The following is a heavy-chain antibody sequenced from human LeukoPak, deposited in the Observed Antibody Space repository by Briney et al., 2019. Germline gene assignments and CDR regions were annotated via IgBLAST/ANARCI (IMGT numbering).Heavy chain of an antibody. V-gene: IGHV3-66*01. Sequence: GGSLRLSCAASGFTVSSDYMSWVRQAPGKGLEWVSVIYSGGSTYYADSVKGRFAISRDNSKDTLYLQMNSLRAEDTAVYYCASTFYGDSPPYWGQGTLVTVSS. CDR1: GFTVSSDY. CDR3: ASTFYGDSPPY. D-gene: IGHD4-17*01. J-gene: IGHJ4*02. CDR2: IYSGGST.